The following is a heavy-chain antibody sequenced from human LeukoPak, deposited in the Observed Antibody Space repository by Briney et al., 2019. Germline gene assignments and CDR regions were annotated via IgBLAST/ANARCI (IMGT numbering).Heavy chain of an antibody. Sequence: GVSVKVSCKVSGYTLTELSMHWVRQAPGKGLEWMGGFDPEDGETIYAQKFQGRVTMTEDTSTDTAYMELSSLRSEDTAVYYCATDRGYGGHNWFDPWGQGTLVTVSS. CDR3: ATDRGYGGHNWFDP. CDR1: GYTLTELS. V-gene: IGHV1-24*01. CDR2: FDPEDGET. J-gene: IGHJ5*02. D-gene: IGHD4-23*01.